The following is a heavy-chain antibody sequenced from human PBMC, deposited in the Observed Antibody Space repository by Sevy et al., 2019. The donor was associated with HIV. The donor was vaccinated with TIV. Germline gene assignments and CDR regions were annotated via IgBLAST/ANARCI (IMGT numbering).Heavy chain of an antibody. CDR2: ISYDGSNK. Sequence: GESLKISCAASGFTISSYAMHWVRQAPGKGLEWVAVISYDGSNKYYADSVKGRFTISRDNSKNTLYLQMNSLRAEDTAVYYCARWDGYNYDYYYYGMDVWGQGTTVTVSS. CDR1: GFTISSYA. J-gene: IGHJ6*02. V-gene: IGHV3-30*04. D-gene: IGHD5-12*01. CDR3: ARWDGYNYDYYYYGMDV.